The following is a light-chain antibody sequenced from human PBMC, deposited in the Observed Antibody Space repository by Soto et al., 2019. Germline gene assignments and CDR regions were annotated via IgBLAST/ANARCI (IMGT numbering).Light chain of an antibody. J-gene: IGLJ2*01. CDR2: DVS. V-gene: IGLV2-11*01. Sequence: QSVLTQPASLSGSPGQAVTISCTGTSDDVGFYDYVSWYQQHPGKAPRLIIYDVSERPSGVPDRFSGSKSGDTASLTISGLQGEDEADYYCCSYAGSYTWVFGGGTQLTVL. CDR3: CSYAGSYTWV. CDR1: SDDVGFYDY.